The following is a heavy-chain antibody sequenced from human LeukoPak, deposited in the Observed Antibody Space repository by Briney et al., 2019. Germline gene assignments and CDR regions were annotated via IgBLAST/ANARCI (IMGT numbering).Heavy chain of an antibody. V-gene: IGHV5-51*01. D-gene: IGHD2-2*01. CDR3: ARQGYCSSTSCYYFDY. CDR1: GYSFTSYW. J-gene: IGHJ4*02. Sequence: GESLKISCKGSGYSFTSYWIGWVRQMPGKGLEWMGIIYPGDSDTRYSASFQGQVTISADKSISTAYLQWSSLKASDTAMYYCARQGYCSSTSCYYFDYWGQGTLVTVSS. CDR2: IYPGDSDT.